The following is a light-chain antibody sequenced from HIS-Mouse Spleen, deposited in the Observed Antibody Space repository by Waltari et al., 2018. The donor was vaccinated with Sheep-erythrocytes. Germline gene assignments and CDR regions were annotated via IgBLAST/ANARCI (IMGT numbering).Light chain of an antibody. CDR1: SSDVGGYNY. CDR3: CSYAGSYNHV. J-gene: IGLJ1*01. CDR2: DVS. Sequence: QSALTQPRSVSGSPGQSVTISCTGTSSDVGGYNYVSWYQQHPGNAPKLMIYDVSKRPSGVPDPFSGSKSGNTASLTISGLQAEDEADYYCCSYAGSYNHVFATGTKVTVL. V-gene: IGLV2-11*01.